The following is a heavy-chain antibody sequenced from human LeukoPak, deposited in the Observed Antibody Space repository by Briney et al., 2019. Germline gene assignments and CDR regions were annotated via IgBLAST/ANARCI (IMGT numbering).Heavy chain of an antibody. D-gene: IGHD3-3*01. CDR3: ARDQGGYYDFWSGQFNWFDP. V-gene: IGHV3-74*01. J-gene: IGHJ5*02. Sequence: PGGSLRLSCAASGFTFSSYAMSWVRQAPGKGLVWVSRINSDGSSTSYADSVKGRFTISRDNAKNTLYLQMNSLRAEDTAVYYCARDQGGYYDFWSGQFNWFDPWGQGTLVTVSS. CDR2: INSDGSST. CDR1: GFTFSSYA.